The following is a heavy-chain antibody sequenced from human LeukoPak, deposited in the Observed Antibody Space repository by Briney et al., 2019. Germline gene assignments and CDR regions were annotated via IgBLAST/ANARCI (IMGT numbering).Heavy chain of an antibody. CDR1: GGSISSYY. Sequence: SETLSLTCTVSGGSISSYYWSWIRQPPGKGLEWIGYIHYSGSTNYNPSLKSRVTISVDTSKNQFSLKLGSVTAADTAVYYCARDRLSGWYEFDYWGQGTLVTVSS. V-gene: IGHV4-59*01. J-gene: IGHJ4*02. D-gene: IGHD6-19*01. CDR3: ARDRLSGWYEFDY. CDR2: IHYSGST.